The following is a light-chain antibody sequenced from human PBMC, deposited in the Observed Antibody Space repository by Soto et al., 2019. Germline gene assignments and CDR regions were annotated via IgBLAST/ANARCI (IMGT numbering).Light chain of an antibody. Sequence: QSVLTQPPSASAAPGQKVTISCSGSSSNIGNNYVSWYQQLPGTAPKLLIYENNKRPSGIPDRFSGSKSGTSATLVITGLQTGDEADYYCGTWDSSLSAGRVFGTGTKVTV. CDR2: ENN. J-gene: IGLJ1*01. CDR1: SSNIGNNY. CDR3: GTWDSSLSAGRV. V-gene: IGLV1-51*02.